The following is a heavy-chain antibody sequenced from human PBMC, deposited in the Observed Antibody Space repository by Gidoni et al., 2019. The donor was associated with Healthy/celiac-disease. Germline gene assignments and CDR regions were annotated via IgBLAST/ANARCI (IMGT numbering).Heavy chain of an antibody. CDR2: IYYSGST. CDR3: ARGGVDTAMVTRFDY. Sequence: QVQLQESGPGLVKPSETLSLTCTVSGGSISSYYWSWIRQPPGKGLEWIGYIYYSGSTNYNPSLKSRVTISVDTSKNQFSLKLSSVTAADTAVYYCARGGVDTAMVTRFDYWGQGTLVTVSS. J-gene: IGHJ4*02. V-gene: IGHV4-59*01. D-gene: IGHD5-18*01. CDR1: GGSISSYY.